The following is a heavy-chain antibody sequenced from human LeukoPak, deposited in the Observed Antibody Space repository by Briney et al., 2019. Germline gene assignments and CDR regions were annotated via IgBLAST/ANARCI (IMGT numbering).Heavy chain of an antibody. CDR2: ISGSGGST. D-gene: IGHD2-21*02. CDR3: AKGQHIVVVTAIPDY. V-gene: IGHV3-23*01. J-gene: IGHJ4*02. CDR1: GFTFSSYA. Sequence: GGSLRLSYAASGFTFSSYAVSWVRQAPGKGLEWVSAISGSGGSTYYADSVKGRFTISRDNSKNTLYLQMNSLRAEDTAVYYCAKGQHIVVVTAIPDYWGQGTLVTVSS.